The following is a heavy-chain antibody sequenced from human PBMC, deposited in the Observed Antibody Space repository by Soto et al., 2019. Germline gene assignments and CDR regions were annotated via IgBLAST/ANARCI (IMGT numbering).Heavy chain of an antibody. V-gene: IGHV3-23*01. D-gene: IGHD3-22*01. CDR1: GFTFSSYA. J-gene: IGHJ3*02. Sequence: EVQLLESGGGLVQPGGSLRLSCAASGFTFSSYAMSWVRQAPGKGLEWVSAISGSGGSTYYADSVKGRFTISRDNSKNTLYLQMNSLRAEDTAVYYCAKEGRITMIVVVTDDAFDIWGQGTMVTVSS. CDR3: AKEGRITMIVVVTDDAFDI. CDR2: ISGSGGST.